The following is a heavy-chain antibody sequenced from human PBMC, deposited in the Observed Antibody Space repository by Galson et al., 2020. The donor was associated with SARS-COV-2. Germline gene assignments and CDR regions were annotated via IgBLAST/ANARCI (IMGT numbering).Heavy chain of an antibody. CDR3: AKLVIQGTYYFDY. J-gene: IGHJ4*02. CDR2: ISGSGGST. CDR1: GFTFSSYA. D-gene: IGHD2-15*01. V-gene: IGHV3-23*01. Sequence: GGSLRLSCAASGFTFSSYAMSWVRQAPGKGLEWVSAISGSGGSTYYADSVKGRFTISRDNSKNTLYLQMNSLRAKDTAVYYCAKLVIQGTYYFDYWGQGTLVTVSS.